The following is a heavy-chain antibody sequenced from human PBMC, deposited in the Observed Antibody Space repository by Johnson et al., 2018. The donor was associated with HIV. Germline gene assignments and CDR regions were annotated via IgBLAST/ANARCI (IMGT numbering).Heavy chain of an antibody. CDR1: GFTVTNNY. Sequence: VQLVESGGGLIQPGGCLRLSCAASGFTVTNNYMSWVRQAPGKGLEWVSAISGSGGSTYYADSVKGRFTISRDNSKNTLYLQMNSLRAEDTAVYYCARADTAMVRGAFDIWGQGTMVTVSS. CDR3: ARADTAMVRGAFDI. V-gene: IGHV3-23*04. J-gene: IGHJ3*02. D-gene: IGHD5-18*01. CDR2: ISGSGGST.